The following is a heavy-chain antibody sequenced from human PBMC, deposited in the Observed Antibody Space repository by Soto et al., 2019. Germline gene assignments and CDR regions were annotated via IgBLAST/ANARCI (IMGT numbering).Heavy chain of an antibody. CDR1: GFTFSVYA. Sequence: GSRRLSCXASGFTFSVYAMSWVRQAPGKGLEWVSAISSNGGRTFYADSLRGRFTISRDNSKSALYLQMNNLRAEDTAIYYCAKYSELPYEAYLQQWGQGTLVTVSS. J-gene: IGHJ1*01. D-gene: IGHD1-7*01. CDR3: AKYSELPYEAYLQQ. CDR2: ISSNGGRT. V-gene: IGHV3-23*01.